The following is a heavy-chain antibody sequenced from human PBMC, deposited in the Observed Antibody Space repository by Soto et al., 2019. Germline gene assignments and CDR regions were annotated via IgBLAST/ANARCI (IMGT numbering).Heavy chain of an antibody. V-gene: IGHV1-46*01. CDR1: GYIFTNHY. CDR2: INPNGGST. CDR3: TRADYYDISGFFYDC. D-gene: IGHD3-22*01. J-gene: IGHJ4*02. Sequence: QVQLVQSGAEVKPPGASVRLSCEASGYIFTNHYLHWVRQAPGQGLEWMGIINPNGGSTNYLQKFQGRVTMTRDTSTSTVYMELSSLRSEDTAVYFCTRADYYDISGFFYDCWGQGTLVTVSS.